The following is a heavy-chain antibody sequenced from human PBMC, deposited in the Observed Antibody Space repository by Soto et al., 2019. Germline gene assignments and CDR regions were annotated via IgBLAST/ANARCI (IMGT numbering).Heavy chain of an antibody. CDR1: GFTFSSYA. D-gene: IGHD6-25*01. J-gene: IGHJ4*01. Sequence: GGSLILSCAASGFTFSSYAMSWVRQAPGKGLEWVSTISGSGGSTYYADSVKGRFTISRDNSKNTLYLQMNSLRAEDTAVYYCAKPSSGAPCFLYWGHGSLVTDPS. V-gene: IGHV3-23*01. CDR3: AKPSSGAPCFLY. CDR2: ISGSGGST.